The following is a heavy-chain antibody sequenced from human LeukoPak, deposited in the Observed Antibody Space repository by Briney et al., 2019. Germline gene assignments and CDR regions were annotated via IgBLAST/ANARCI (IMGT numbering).Heavy chain of an antibody. CDR1: GYSISSGYY. Sequence: SETLSLTCTVSGYSISSGYYWGWIRQPPGKGLEWIGSIYDSGSTYYNPSLKSRITISVDTSKNQFSLKLSSVTAADTAVYYCARDRDLWGYGDYRAGPDWYFDLWGRGTLVTVSS. CDR3: ARDRDLWGYGDYRAGPDWYFDL. V-gene: IGHV4-38-2*02. CDR2: IYDSGST. J-gene: IGHJ2*01. D-gene: IGHD4-17*01.